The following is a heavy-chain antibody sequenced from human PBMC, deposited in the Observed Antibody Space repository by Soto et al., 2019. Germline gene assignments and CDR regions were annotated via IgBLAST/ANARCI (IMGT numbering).Heavy chain of an antibody. CDR3: ARAGYDFWSGYYYYGMDV. Sequence: KASETLSLTCAVYGGSFSGYYWSWIRQPPGKGLEWIGEINHSGSTNYNPSLKSRVTISVDTSKNQFSLKLSSVTAADTAVYYCARAGYDFWSGYYYYGMDVWGQGTTVTVSS. J-gene: IGHJ6*02. CDR1: GGSFSGYY. V-gene: IGHV4-34*01. CDR2: INHSGST. D-gene: IGHD3-3*01.